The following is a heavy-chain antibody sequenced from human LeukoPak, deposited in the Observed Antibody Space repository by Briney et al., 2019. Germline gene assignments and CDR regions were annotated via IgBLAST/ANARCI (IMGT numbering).Heavy chain of an antibody. J-gene: IGHJ4*02. CDR2: ISGYNGNT. CDR3: ARESSRAYY. CDR1: GYTFTTYG. V-gene: IGHV1-18*01. Sequence: GASVNVSCKASGYTFTTYGISWVRQAPGQGLEWMGWISGYNGNTNYAQKVQGRVTMTRDTSISTAYMELSRLRSDDTAVYYCARESSRAYYWGQGTLVTVSS. D-gene: IGHD6-13*01.